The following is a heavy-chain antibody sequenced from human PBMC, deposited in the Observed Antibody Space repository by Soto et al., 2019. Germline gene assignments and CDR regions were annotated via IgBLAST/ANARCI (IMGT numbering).Heavy chain of an antibody. CDR3: ASSASSLAGLGGFDP. D-gene: IGHD3-16*01. J-gene: IGHJ5*02. V-gene: IGHV1-45*02. Sequence: QMQLVQSGAEVKKTGSSVKVSCKASGYTFTYRYLHWVRQAPGQALEWMGWITPFNGNTNYAQKFQDRVTITRDRSMSTAYMELSSLRSEDTAMYYCASSASSLAGLGGFDPWGQGTLVTVSS. CDR1: GYTFTYRY. CDR2: ITPFNGNT.